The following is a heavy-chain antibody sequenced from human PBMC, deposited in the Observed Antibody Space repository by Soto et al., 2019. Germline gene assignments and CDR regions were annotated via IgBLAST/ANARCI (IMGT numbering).Heavy chain of an antibody. CDR1: GFTFSSYG. J-gene: IGHJ3*02. V-gene: IGHV3-30*18. CDR3: AKEGSFDI. Sequence: QVQLVESGGGVVQPGRSLRLSCAASGFTFSSYGMHWVRQAAGKGLEWVAVISYDGSNKYYADSVKGRFTISRDNSKNTLYLQMNSLRAEDTAVYYCAKEGSFDIWGQGTMVTVSS. CDR2: ISYDGSNK.